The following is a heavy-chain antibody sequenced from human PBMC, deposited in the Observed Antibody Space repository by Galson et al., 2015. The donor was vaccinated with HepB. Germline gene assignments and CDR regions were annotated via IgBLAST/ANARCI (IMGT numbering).Heavy chain of an antibody. Sequence: SLRLSCAVSGFTFSNYRMHWVRQAPGKGLDWVAVISYDGSNKYYTDSVNGRFTISRDNSKNTLHLQMNSLRPGDTAVYYCARDPAYCAGDTCYSGHFDSWGQGTLVTVSS. CDR3: ARDPAYCAGDTCYSGHFDS. V-gene: IGHV3-30*04. CDR1: GFTFSNYR. CDR2: ISYDGSNK. J-gene: IGHJ4*02. D-gene: IGHD2-15*01.